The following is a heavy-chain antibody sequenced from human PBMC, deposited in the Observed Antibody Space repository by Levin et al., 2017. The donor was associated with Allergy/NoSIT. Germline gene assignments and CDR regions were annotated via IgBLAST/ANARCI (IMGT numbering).Heavy chain of an antibody. Sequence: ASETLSLTCAVYGGSFSGYYWSWIRQPPGKGLEWIGEINHSGSTNYNPSLKSRVTISVDTSKNQFSLKLSSVTAADTAVYYCARERRIAAAGTHFDYWGQGTLVTVSS. CDR2: INHSGST. J-gene: IGHJ4*02. D-gene: IGHD6-13*01. CDR1: GGSFSGYY. V-gene: IGHV4-34*01. CDR3: ARERRIAAAGTHFDY.